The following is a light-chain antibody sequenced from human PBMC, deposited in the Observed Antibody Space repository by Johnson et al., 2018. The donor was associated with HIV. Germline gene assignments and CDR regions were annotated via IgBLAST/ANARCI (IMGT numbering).Light chain of an antibody. J-gene: IGLJ1*01. CDR2: ENN. CDR1: SSNIGNNY. V-gene: IGLV1-51*01. Sequence: QSLLTQPPSVSVAPGQKVTISCSGSSSNIGNNYVSWYQQLPGTAPKLLIYENNKRPSGIPDRFSGSKSGTSATLGITGLQTGDEADYFCGTWDSSLRGVFGTGTKVTVL. CDR3: GTWDSSLRGV.